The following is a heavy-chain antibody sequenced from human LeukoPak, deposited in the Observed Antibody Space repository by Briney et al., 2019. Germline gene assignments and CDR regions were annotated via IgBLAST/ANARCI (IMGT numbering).Heavy chain of an antibody. CDR3: ARDQYCSGGSCLSHAFDI. CDR1: GGTFSSYT. J-gene: IGHJ3*02. V-gene: IGHV1-69*04. CDR2: ITPILGIA. Sequence: SVKVSCKASGGTFSSYTISWVRQAPGQGLEWMGRITPILGIANYAQKFQGRVTITADKSTSTAYMELSSLRSEDTAAYYCARDQYCSGGSCLSHAFDIWGQGTMVTVSS. D-gene: IGHD2-15*01.